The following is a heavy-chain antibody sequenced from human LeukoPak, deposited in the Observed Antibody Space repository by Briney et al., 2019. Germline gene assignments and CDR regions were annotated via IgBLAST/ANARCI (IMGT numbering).Heavy chain of an antibody. D-gene: IGHD2-15*01. Sequence: SETLSLTCTVSGGSISSGGYYWSWIRQHPGKGLEWIGYIYYSGSTYYNPSLKSRVTISVDTSKNQFSLKLSSVTAADTAVYYCARGACSGGSRYEFDYWGQGTLVTVSS. J-gene: IGHJ4*02. V-gene: IGHV4-31*03. CDR2: IYYSGST. CDR1: GGSISSGGYY. CDR3: ARGACSGGSRYEFDY.